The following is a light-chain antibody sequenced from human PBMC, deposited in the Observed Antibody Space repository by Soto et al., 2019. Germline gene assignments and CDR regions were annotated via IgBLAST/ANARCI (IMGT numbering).Light chain of an antibody. CDR3: QQYGRSSLT. J-gene: IGKJ3*01. CDR2: GAS. V-gene: IGKV3-20*01. CDR1: QSVSSTY. Sequence: EIVLTQSPGTLSLSPGERATLSCRASQSVSSTYLAWYQQKPGQAPRLLIYGASSRASGIPDRFSGSGSGTDFTLTISRLDPEDFAVYYCQQYGRSSLTFGPVTKVDIK.